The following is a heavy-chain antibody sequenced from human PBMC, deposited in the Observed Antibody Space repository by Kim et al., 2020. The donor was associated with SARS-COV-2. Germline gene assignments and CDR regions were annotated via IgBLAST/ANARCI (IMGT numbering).Heavy chain of an antibody. V-gene: IGHV5-51*01. CDR2: IYPFDSDT. CDR3: ARRGDDFGCGYFDF. Sequence: GESLKISCKGSAENFNSFWIGWVRQMPGKGLEWMGLIYPFDSDTKYSPSFEGQITISADESTSTAYLHWSSLKASDTAIYYCARRGDDFGCGYFDFWRQGTHVTVAS. CDR1: AENFNSFW. D-gene: IGHD3-3*01. J-gene: IGHJ4*02.